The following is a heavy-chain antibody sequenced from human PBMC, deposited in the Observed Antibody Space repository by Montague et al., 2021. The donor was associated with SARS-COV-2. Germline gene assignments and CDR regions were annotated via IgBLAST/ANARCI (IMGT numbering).Heavy chain of an antibody. CDR2: ISGSGST. V-gene: IGHV4-59*08. CDR3: ARHYSATLPAVY. CDR1: GGSISSFY. Sequence: SETLSLTCTDSGGSISSFYWSWFRQPPGKGLEWIGYISGSGSTNYNPSLTSRVTMSVDTSKNKFSLKVNSVTAADTAVYYCARHYSATLPAVYWGQGTLVTVSS. D-gene: IGHD2-15*01. J-gene: IGHJ4*02.